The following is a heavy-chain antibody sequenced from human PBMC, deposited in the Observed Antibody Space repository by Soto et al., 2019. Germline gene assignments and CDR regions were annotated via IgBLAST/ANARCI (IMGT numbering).Heavy chain of an antibody. Sequence: PSEALSLTCAVSGGSFSGYYWTWIPQPPGTGLEWIGEINHSGSTNYNPSLKGRVTISVDTSKNQFSLNLSSVTAADTAVYYCAGVPPPTAWYNWFDPWGQGTLVT. V-gene: IGHV4-34*01. CDR2: INHSGST. CDR1: GGSFSGYY. CDR3: AGVPPPTAWYNWFDP. J-gene: IGHJ5*02.